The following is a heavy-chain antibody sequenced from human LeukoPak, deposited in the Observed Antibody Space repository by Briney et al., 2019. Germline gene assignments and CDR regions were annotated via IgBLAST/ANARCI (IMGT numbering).Heavy chain of an antibody. CDR1: GGSISSYY. J-gene: IGHJ6*01. Sequence: SETLSLTCTVSGGSISSYYWSWIRQPPGKGLEWIGYIYYSGSTNYNPSLKSRVTISVDTSKNQFSLKLSSVTTADTAVYYCARAGRYYYYGMDVWGKGPRSPSPQ. V-gene: IGHV4-59*01. CDR3: ARAGRYYYYGMDV. CDR2: IYYSGST.